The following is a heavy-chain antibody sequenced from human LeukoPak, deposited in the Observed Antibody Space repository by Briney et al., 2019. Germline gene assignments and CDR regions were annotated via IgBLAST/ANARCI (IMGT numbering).Heavy chain of an antibody. V-gene: IGHV3-23*01. CDR2: ISGSGGST. CDR1: GITLSNYG. CDR3: ARSTYYGSGSYAFDI. D-gene: IGHD3-10*01. J-gene: IGHJ3*02. Sequence: GGSLRLSCAVSGITLSNYGMSWVRQAPGRGLEWVAGISGSGGSTNYADSVKGRFTISTNSAKNTLYLQMNTLRAEDTAVYYCARSTYYGSGSYAFDIWGQGTLVTVSS.